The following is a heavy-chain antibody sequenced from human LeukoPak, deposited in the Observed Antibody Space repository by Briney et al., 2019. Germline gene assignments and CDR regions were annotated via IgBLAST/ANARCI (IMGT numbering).Heavy chain of an antibody. D-gene: IGHD1-26*01. CDR2: IYYSGST. J-gene: IGHJ4*02. CDR3: ARGSYVGPTSGYFDY. Sequence: PSETLSLTCTVSGGSVSSGSYYWSWIRQPPGKGLEWIGYIYYSGSTYYNPSLKSRVTISVDTSKNQFSLKLSSVTAADTAVYYCARGSYVGPTSGYFDYWGQGTLVTVSS. V-gene: IGHV4-61*01. CDR1: GGSVSSGSYY.